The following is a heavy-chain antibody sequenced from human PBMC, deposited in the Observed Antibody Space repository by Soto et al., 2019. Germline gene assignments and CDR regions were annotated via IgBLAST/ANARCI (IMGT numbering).Heavy chain of an antibody. J-gene: IGHJ6*02. CDR3: ARSPVVVPAAALHYYYYYGMDV. Sequence: SGPTLVNPTQTLTLTCTFSGFSLSTSGMCVSWIRQPPGKALEWLALIDWDDDKYYSTSLKTRLTISKDTSKNQVVLTMTNMDPVDTATYYCARSPVVVPAAALHYYYYYGMDVWGQGTTVTVSS. D-gene: IGHD2-2*01. CDR2: IDWDDDK. V-gene: IGHV2-70*01. CDR1: GFSLSTSGMC.